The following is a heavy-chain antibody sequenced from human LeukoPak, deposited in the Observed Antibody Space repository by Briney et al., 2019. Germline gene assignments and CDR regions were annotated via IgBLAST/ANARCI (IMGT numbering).Heavy chain of an antibody. J-gene: IGHJ6*03. Sequence: GRSLRLSCAASGFTFDDYAMHWVRQAPGKGLEWVSGITWNSDNIEYADSVKGRFTISRDNAKNSLYLQMNSLRAEDTAVYYCARNTAMVISHYYYMDVWGKGTTVTISS. V-gene: IGHV3-9*01. D-gene: IGHD5-18*01. CDR1: GFTFDDYA. CDR3: ARNTAMVISHYYYMDV. CDR2: ITWNSDNI.